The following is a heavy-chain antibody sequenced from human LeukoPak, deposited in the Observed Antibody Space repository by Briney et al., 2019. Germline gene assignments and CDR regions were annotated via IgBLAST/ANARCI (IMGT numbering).Heavy chain of an antibody. V-gene: IGHV3-30*02. CDR3: ASTTRGGTYYYYMDV. CDR1: GVTFSNYG. Sequence: GGSLRLSCAASGVTFSNYGMHWVRQAPGKGLEWVAYIRYDGSNKYYADSVKGRFTISRDNSKNTLYLQMNSLRAEDTAVYYCASTTRGGTYYYYMDVWGKGTTVTISS. CDR2: IRYDGSNK. J-gene: IGHJ6*03. D-gene: IGHD1-1*01.